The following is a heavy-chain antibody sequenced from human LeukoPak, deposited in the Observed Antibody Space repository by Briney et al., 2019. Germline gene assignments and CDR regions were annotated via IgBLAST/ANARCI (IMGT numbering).Heavy chain of an antibody. J-gene: IGHJ3*02. CDR3: ARLRYYYYDSFDAFDI. CDR1: GYSFTNSW. CDR2: IYPGDSDT. Sequence: GESLKISCKASGYSFTNSWIAWVRQTPGKGLEWMGIIYPGDSDTRYSPSFQGQVTISADESISTAYLQWSSLKASDTAMYYCARLRYYYYDSFDAFDIWGQGTMVTVSS. V-gene: IGHV5-51*01. D-gene: IGHD3-22*01.